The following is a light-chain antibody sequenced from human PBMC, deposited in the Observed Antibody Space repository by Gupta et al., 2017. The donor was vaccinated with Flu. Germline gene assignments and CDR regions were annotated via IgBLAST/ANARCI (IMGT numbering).Light chain of an antibody. CDR3: SAWDDSLSGHVV. Sequence: QSVLTQPPSASGTPGQRVTISCSGCSSNIGSNYVHWYQQFAGTAPKLLIYRNNQRPSGVPDRFSASKSGTSASLAISGLRSEDEAFYYCSAWDDSLSGHVVFGGGTMVTVL. V-gene: IGLV1-47*01. CDR1: SSNIGSNY. J-gene: IGLJ2*01. CDR2: RNN.